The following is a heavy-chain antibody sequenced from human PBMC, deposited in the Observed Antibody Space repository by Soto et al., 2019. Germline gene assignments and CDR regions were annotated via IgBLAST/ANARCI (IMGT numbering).Heavy chain of an antibody. J-gene: IGHJ6*02. CDR2: IGESGTPT. CDR1: GFTFSSYA. CDR3: ARYIPGVRYYGMDV. V-gene: IGHV3-23*01. Sequence: EVQLLESGGGLVQPGGSLRLSCAASGFTFSSYAMKWVRQAPGKGLEWVSLIGESGTPTYYADSVKGRFTISRDNSDNTLLLEMYSLRAEDTAVYYCARYIPGVRYYGMDVWGQGTTVTVSS. D-gene: IGHD2-2*01.